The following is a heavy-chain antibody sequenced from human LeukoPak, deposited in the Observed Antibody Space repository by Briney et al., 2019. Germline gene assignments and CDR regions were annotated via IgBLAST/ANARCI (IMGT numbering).Heavy chain of an antibody. CDR1: GFTFSTNP. D-gene: IGHD2-2*01. Sequence: GGSLRLSCAASGFTFSTNPMHWVRQAPGKGLEWVAVISFDETVKYYADSVKGRFTISRDNAKDSLYLQMNSLRAEDTAVYYCARDLYCSSTSCYDNMPFDYWGQGTLVTVSS. CDR3: ARDLYCSSTSCYDNMPFDY. V-gene: IGHV3-30-3*01. J-gene: IGHJ4*02. CDR2: ISFDETVK.